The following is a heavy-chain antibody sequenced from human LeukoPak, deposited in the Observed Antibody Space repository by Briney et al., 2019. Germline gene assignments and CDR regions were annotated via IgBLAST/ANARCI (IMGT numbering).Heavy chain of an antibody. Sequence: SETMSLTCTVSGGSISSYYWSWIRQPAGKGLEWIGRLYNSGSTNYNPSLKCRVPMSVDTSKNLFSLKLSSVTAADTAVYYCARDCVESRMVRGVIPYYYGMDVWGQGTTVTVAS. CDR2: LYNSGST. J-gene: IGHJ6*02. CDR3: ARDCVESRMVRGVIPYYYGMDV. CDR1: GGSISSYY. V-gene: IGHV4-4*07. D-gene: IGHD3-10*01.